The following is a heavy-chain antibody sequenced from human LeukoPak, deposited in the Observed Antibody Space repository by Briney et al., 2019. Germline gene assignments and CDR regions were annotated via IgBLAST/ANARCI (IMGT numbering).Heavy chain of an antibody. D-gene: IGHD3/OR15-3a*01. Sequence: PSETLSLTCTVSGVSLSSSNSYWGWIRQPPGKGLEWIGSIYYSGNTYYNASLKSQVSISMDTSKNQFSLKLTSVTAADTAVYYCARQTGSGLFILPGGQGTLVTVSS. CDR2: IYYSGNT. CDR3: ARQTGSGLFILP. J-gene: IGHJ4*02. V-gene: IGHV4-39*01. CDR1: GVSLSSSNSY.